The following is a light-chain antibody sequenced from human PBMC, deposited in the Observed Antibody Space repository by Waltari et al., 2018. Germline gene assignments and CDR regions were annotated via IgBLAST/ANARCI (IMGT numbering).Light chain of an antibody. CDR2: DTT. Sequence: QAVVTQEPSLTVSPGGTVTLTWNSSTGAVTSDHSPYWFQKTPGQAPRTLIYDTTKKYSWTPARFSGSLLGGKAALTLAGAQPEDEAEYYCLLAYGDAQVFGTGTKVTVL. J-gene: IGLJ1*01. CDR3: LLAYGDAQV. V-gene: IGLV7-46*01. CDR1: TGAVTSDHS.